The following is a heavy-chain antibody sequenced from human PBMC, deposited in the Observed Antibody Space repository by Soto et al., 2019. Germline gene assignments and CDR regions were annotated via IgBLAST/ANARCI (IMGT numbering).Heavy chain of an antibody. CDR2: ISYDGSNK. CDR3: ARGILNSSRRRDYYYGMDV. V-gene: IGHV3-30-3*01. CDR1: GFTFSSYA. J-gene: IGHJ6*02. D-gene: IGHD3-22*01. Sequence: PGGSLRLSCAASGFTFSSYAMHWVRQAPGKGLEWVAVISYDGSNKYYADSVKGRFTISRDNSKNTLYLQMNSLRAEDTAVYYCARGILNSSRRRDYYYGMDVWGQGTTVTVSS.